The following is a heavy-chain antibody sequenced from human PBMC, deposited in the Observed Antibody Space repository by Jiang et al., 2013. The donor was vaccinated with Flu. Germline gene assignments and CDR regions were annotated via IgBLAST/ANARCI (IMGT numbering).Heavy chain of an antibody. J-gene: IGHJ5*02. V-gene: IGHV4-59*01. Sequence: GLVKPSETLSLTCTVSGGSISNYYWHWIRQPPGKGLEWIGYISDDGTTNHNPSLRSRVTISVDTSKNHFSLNLSSVTAADTAVYFCAATKGITVRWFDPWGQGTLVTVSS. CDR1: GGSISNYY. D-gene: IGHD4-11*01. CDR3: AATKGITVRWFDP. CDR2: ISDDGTT.